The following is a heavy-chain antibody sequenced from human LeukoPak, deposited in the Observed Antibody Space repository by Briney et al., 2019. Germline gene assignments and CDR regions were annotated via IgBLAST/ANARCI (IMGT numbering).Heavy chain of an antibody. Sequence: PSETLSLTCAVYGGSFSGYYWSWIRQPPGTGLEWIGEINHSGSTNYNPSLKGRVTISVDTSKNQFSLKLSSVTAADTAVYYCARKGQRYYGSGSYSLLTYYFDYWGQGTLVTVSS. V-gene: IGHV4-34*01. CDR2: INHSGST. J-gene: IGHJ4*02. D-gene: IGHD3-10*01. CDR1: GGSFSGYY. CDR3: ARKGQRYYGSGSYSLLTYYFDY.